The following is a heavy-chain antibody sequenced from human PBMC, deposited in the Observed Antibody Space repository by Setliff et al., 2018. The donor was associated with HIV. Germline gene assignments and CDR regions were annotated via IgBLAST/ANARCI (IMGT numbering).Heavy chain of an antibody. V-gene: IGHV4-34*01. CDR2: INHSGST. CDR3: ARGRDYTGSWFRPFYLDF. CDR1: GGSFSAYH. J-gene: IGHJ4*01. Sequence: PSETLSLTCAVYGGSFSAYHWSWIRQTPGKGLEWLGEINHSGSTAYNLALERRVSMSIDTSKNQFSLKLTSVTAADTAIYYCARGRDYTGSWFRPFYLDFWGHGNLVTVSS. D-gene: IGHD3-3*01.